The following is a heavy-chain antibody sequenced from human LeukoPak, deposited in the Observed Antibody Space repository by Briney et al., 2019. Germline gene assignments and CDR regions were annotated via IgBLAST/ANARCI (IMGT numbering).Heavy chain of an antibody. Sequence: SETLSLTCTVSGGSISSYYWSWIRQPAGKGLEWIGRIYTSGSTNYNPSLKSRVTISVDTSKNQFSLKLSSVTAADTAVYYCARRVVPAAIPSSNWFDPWGQGTLVTVSS. CDR1: GGSISSYY. CDR2: IYTSGST. D-gene: IGHD2-2*02. CDR3: ARRVVPAAIPSSNWFDP. V-gene: IGHV4-4*07. J-gene: IGHJ5*02.